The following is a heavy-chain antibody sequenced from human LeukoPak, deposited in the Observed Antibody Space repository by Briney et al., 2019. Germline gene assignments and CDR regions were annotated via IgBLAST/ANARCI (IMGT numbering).Heavy chain of an antibody. CDR3: AKDLYRPV. V-gene: IGHV3-23*01. CDR2: ISGSGGST. Sequence: PGGSLRLSCAASGFNASNNHMSWVRQAPGKGLEWVSAISGSGGSTYYADSVKGRFTISRDNSKNTLYLQMNSLRAEDTAVYYCAKDLYRPVWGKGTTVTISS. J-gene: IGHJ6*04. CDR1: GFNASNNH. D-gene: IGHD1-14*01.